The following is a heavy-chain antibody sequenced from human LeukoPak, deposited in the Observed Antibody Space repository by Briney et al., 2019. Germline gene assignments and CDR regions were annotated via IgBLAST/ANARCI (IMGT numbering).Heavy chain of an antibody. CDR2: IYYRGST. D-gene: IGHD1-26*01. V-gene: IGHV4-61*05. CDR3: ARSFSGSPYGFDI. J-gene: IGHJ3*02. CDR1: GGSISSSSYY. Sequence: PSETLSLTCTVSGGSISSSSYYWGWIRQPPGKGLEWIGYIYYRGSTNYNPSLKSRVTISVDTSKNQLSLRLSSVTAADTAVYYCARSFSGSPYGFDIWGQGTMVTVSS.